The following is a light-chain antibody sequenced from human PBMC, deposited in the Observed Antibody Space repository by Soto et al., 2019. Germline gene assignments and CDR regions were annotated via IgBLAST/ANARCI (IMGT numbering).Light chain of an antibody. CDR3: QSYDSTLSDRYV. Sequence: QAVVTQPPSVSGAPGQRGTISCTGSSSSIVAGYDVHWYQQRRGTAPKLLIFGNSNRPSGVPDRFSGSKSGTSASLTITGLQAEDEGDYYCQSYDSTLSDRYVFGSGTKLTVL. CDR1: SSSIVAGYD. CDR2: GNS. J-gene: IGLJ1*01. V-gene: IGLV1-40*01.